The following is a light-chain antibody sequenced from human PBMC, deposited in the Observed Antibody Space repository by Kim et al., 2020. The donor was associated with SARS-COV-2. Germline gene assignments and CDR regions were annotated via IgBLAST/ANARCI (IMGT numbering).Light chain of an antibody. J-gene: IGLJ2*01. Sequence: VHPGQTASITCSGDRLGDKYACWYQQKPGQSPVLVIYQDSKRPSGIPERFSGSNSGNTATLTISGTQAMDEADYYCQAWDSSTVVFGGGTQLTVL. CDR2: QDS. V-gene: IGLV3-1*01. CDR3: QAWDSSTVV. CDR1: RLGDKY.